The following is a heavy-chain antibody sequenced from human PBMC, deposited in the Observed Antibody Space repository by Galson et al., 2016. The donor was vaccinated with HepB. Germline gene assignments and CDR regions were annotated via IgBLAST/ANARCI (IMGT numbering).Heavy chain of an antibody. Sequence: SVKVSCKASGYTFTSYYLHWVRQAPGQGLEWMGIIIPSGGSTTYAQKFQGRVAMTRDTSTSTVYMELSSLRSEDTAVYYCARVSKHYYGAGSYYKYLGYWGQGTLVTVSS. CDR3: ARVSKHYYGAGSYYKYLGY. J-gene: IGHJ4*02. CDR1: GYTFTSYY. CDR2: IIPSGGST. V-gene: IGHV1-46*01. D-gene: IGHD3-10*01.